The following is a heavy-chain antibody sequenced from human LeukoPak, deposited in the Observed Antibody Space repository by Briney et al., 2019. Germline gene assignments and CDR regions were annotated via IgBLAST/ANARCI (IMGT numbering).Heavy chain of an antibody. CDR1: GFTFSSYA. V-gene: IGHV3-23*01. Sequence: GGSLRLSCAASGFTFSSYAMSWVRQAPGKGLEWVSAISGSGGSTYYADSVKGRFTISRDNSKNTLYLQMNSLRAEDTAVYYCATVEREWWLLGGTSDYWGQGTLVTVSS. J-gene: IGHJ4*02. CDR2: ISGSGGST. CDR3: ATVEREWWLLGGTSDY. D-gene: IGHD5-12*01.